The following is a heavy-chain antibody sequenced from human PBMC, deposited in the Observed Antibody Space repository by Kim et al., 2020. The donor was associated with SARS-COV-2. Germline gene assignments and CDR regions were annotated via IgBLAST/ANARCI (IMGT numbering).Heavy chain of an antibody. V-gene: IGHV3-23*01. D-gene: IGHD3-22*01. CDR3: AKDFGSSGYYITLDY. Sequence: GGSLRLSCAASGFTFSSYAMSWVRQAPGKGLEWVSAISGSGGSTYYTDSVKGRFTISRDNSKNTLYLQMNSLRAEDTAVYYCAKDFGSSGYYITLDYWGQGTLVTVSS. CDR1: GFTFSSYA. J-gene: IGHJ4*02. CDR2: ISGSGGST.